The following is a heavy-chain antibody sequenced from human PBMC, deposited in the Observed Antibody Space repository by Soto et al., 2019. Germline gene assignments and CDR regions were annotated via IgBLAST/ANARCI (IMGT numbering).Heavy chain of an antibody. D-gene: IGHD4-17*01. J-gene: IGHJ4*02. V-gene: IGHV1-18*01. CDR2: ISAYNGNT. CDR3: SRVKTTVTISIYSFDY. CDR1: GYTFTSYG. Sequence: ASVKVSCKASGYTFTSYGISWVRQAPGQGLEWMGWISAYNGNTNYAQKLQGRVTMTTDTSTSTAYMELRSLRSDDTAVYYCSRVKTTVTISIYSFDYCGQGSLVTVSS.